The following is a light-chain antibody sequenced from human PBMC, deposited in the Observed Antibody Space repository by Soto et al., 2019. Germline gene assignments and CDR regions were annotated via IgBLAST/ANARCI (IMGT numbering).Light chain of an antibody. CDR1: QSVSNF. J-gene: IGKJ5*01. CDR3: HQRHSWPIT. CDR2: DAS. Sequence: EIVLTQSPATLSLSPGEGATLSCRASQSVSNFLLWFQQKPGQAPRLLIYDASNRATGIPARFSGSGSGTDFTRTISSLEPEDFAVYYCHQRHSWPITFGQGTRLEIK. V-gene: IGKV3-11*01.